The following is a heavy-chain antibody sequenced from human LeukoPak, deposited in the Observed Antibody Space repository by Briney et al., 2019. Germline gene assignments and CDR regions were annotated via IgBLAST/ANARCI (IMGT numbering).Heavy chain of an antibody. Sequence: SVKVSCKASGGTFSSYAISWVRQAPGQGLEWMGGIIPIFGTANYAQKFQGRVTITADESTSTAYMELSSLRSEDTTVYYCARENLRITGTARNWFDPWGQGTLVTVSS. CDR1: GGTFSSYA. CDR2: IIPIFGTA. D-gene: IGHD1-7*01. J-gene: IGHJ5*02. CDR3: ARENLRITGTARNWFDP. V-gene: IGHV1-69*13.